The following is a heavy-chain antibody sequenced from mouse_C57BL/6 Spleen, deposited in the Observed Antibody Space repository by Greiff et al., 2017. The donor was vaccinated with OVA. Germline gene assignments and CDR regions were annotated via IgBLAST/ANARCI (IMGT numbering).Heavy chain of an antibody. V-gene: IGHV1-82*01. J-gene: IGHJ1*03. D-gene: IGHD3-3*01. CDR3: ARGRGYFDV. CDR1: GYAFSSSW. Sequence: QVQLKQSGPELVKPGASVKISCKASGYAFSSSWMNWVKQRPGKGLEWIGRIYPGDGDTNYNGKFKGKATLTADKTSSTAYMQLSSLTSEDSAVYFCARGRGYFDVWGTGTTVTVSS. CDR2: IYPGDGDT.